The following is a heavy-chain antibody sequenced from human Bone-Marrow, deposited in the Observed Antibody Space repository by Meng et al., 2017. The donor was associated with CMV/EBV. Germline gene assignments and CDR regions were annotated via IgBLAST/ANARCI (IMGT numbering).Heavy chain of an antibody. J-gene: IGHJ3*02. CDR2: ISGSGGNT. D-gene: IGHD3-16*01. CDR1: GFTFSSYA. Sequence: GESLKISCAVSGFTFSSYAMSWVRQAPGKGLEWVSTISGSGGNTYYPDSVKGRFTISRDNSRNTLYLQMNSLRAEDTAVYYCAKGGNYGAFDIWGQGTMVTVSS. V-gene: IGHV3-23*01. CDR3: AKGGNYGAFDI.